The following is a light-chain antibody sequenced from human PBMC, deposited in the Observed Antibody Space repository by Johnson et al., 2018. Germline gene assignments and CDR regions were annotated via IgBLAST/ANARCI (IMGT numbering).Light chain of an antibody. CDR2: ENN. Sequence: QSVLTQPPSVSAAPGQKVTISCSGSSSNIGNNYVSWYQQLPGTAPKLLIYENNTRPSGIPDRFPGSKSVTSANLGITALQTGDEADYYCGTWYCRLSAGNVFGTGTKVTVL. CDR1: SSNIGNNY. V-gene: IGLV1-51*02. J-gene: IGLJ1*01. CDR3: GTWYCRLSAGNV.